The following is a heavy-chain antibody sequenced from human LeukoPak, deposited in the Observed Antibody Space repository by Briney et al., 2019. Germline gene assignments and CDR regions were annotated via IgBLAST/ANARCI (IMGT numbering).Heavy chain of an antibody. J-gene: IGHJ4*02. Sequence: GGSLRLSCIASGFTFSSFGMHWVRQAPGKGLEWVAFASFDESKTYYMDSVKGRFAISRDNSKNTLYLQLTSLKAEDTAVYYCARAGKWLPDDLDYWGQRTLVTVSS. CDR3: ARAGKWLPDDLDY. CDR2: ASFDESKT. CDR1: GFTFSSFG. V-gene: IGHV3-33*01. D-gene: IGHD3-10*01.